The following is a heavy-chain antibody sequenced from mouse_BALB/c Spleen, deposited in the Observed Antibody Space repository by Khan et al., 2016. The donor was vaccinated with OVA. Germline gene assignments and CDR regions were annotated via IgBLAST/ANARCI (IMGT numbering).Heavy chain of an antibody. CDR1: GYTFTNYW. CDR2: IYPGNSDT. Sequence: LQLQQPGTVLARPGASVKMSCKASGYTFTNYWMHWVKRRPGQGLEWIATIYPGNSDTNYNQKFTGKAKLTAVTSTSTAYMELSSLTNEDSAVYYCARNGFGNYEIWDYWGQGTTLTVSS. V-gene: IGHV1-5*01. CDR3: ARNGFGNYEIWDY. J-gene: IGHJ2*01. D-gene: IGHD2-1*01.